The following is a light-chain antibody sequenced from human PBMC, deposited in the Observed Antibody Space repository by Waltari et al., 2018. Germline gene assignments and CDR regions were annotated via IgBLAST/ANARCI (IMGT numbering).Light chain of an antibody. Sequence: QSALTLPPSASGSPGQSVTISCTGTGSDIGASNSVSWYQLPPGRAPKLIIYDVTQRPSVVPDHFSGSKSGNTASLTGSGLQTEDEAEYYCCSYAGKEYVFGSGTKVTVL. CDR3: CSYAGKEYV. J-gene: IGLJ1*01. CDR1: GSDIGASNS. CDR2: DVT. V-gene: IGLV2-8*01.